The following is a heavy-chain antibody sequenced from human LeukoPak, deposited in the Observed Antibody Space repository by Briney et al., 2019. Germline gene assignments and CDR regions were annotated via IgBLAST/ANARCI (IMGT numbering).Heavy chain of an antibody. V-gene: IGHV4-59*01. J-gene: IGHJ4*02. CDR1: GGPTTSYY. CDR2: IYYSGST. D-gene: IGHD3-22*01. Sequence: SETLSLTCTVSGGPTTSYYWSWIRQPPGKGLEWIGYIYYSGSTNYNPSLKSRVTISVDTSKSQFSLKLSSLTAADTAVYYCARDTSGYRRGSIDYWGQGTLVTVSS. CDR3: ARDTSGYRRGSIDY.